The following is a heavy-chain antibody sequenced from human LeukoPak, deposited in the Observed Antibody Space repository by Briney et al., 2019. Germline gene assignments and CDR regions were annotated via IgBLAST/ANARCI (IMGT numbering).Heavy chain of an antibody. CDR2: ISGYNDKK. D-gene: IGHD6-19*01. J-gene: IGHJ4*02. V-gene: IGHV1-18*01. CDR3: ARDRDSIAVAGSPLYCDY. CDR1: GYTLNTYG. Sequence: ASVKVSCKASGYTLNTYGVSWVRQAPGQGLEWMGWISGYNDKKEFAQKFQGRVTMTTDASTNTAYMELRSLTYDDTAVYYCARDRDSIAVAGSPLYCDYWGQGSLVTVSS.